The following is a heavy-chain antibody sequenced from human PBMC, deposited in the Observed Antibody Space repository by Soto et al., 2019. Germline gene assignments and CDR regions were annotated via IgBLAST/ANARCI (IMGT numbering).Heavy chain of an antibody. J-gene: IGHJ4*02. CDR2: INSDGSRT. Sequence: EVQLVESGGGIVQPGGSLRLSCAASGFTFSSYWMHWVRQAPGKGLVWVSRINSDGSRTSYADFAKGRFTISRDNAKNTVYLQMNSLRDEDTAVYYCARGDGDYYDGNGYLGRHWGQGTLVTVSS. D-gene: IGHD3-22*01. CDR3: ARGDGDYYDGNGYLGRH. V-gene: IGHV3-74*01. CDR1: GFTFSSYW.